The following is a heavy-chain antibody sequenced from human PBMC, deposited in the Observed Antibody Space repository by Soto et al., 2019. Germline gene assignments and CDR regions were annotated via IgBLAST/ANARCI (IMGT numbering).Heavy chain of an antibody. CDR2: INPNSGGT. D-gene: IGHD3-3*01. Sequence: ASVKVSCKASGYTFTGYYMHWVRQAPGQGLEWMGWINPNSGGTNYAQKFQGRVTMTRDTSISTAYMELSRLRSDDTAVYYCARDRQYYDFWSGYFTVIDYWGQGTLVTSPQ. CDR3: ARDRQYYDFWSGYFTVIDY. J-gene: IGHJ4*02. V-gene: IGHV1-2*02. CDR1: GYTFTGYY.